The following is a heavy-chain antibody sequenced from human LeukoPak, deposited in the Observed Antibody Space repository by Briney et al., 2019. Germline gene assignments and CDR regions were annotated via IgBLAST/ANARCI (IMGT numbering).Heavy chain of an antibody. CDR3: ARVLSGSWDWFDP. D-gene: IGHD3-22*01. V-gene: IGHV3-33*01. J-gene: IGHJ5*02. Sequence: GGSLRLSCAASGFTFSNFGMHWVRQAPGKGLEWVAVIWYDGSNQYSADSVKGRFAISRDNSKNTLYLQMNSLRADDTAVYYCARVLSGSWDWFDPWGQGTLVTVSS. CDR2: IWYDGSNQ. CDR1: GFTFSNFG.